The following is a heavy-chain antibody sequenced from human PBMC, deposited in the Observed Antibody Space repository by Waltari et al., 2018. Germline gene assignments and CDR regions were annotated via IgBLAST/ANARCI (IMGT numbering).Heavy chain of an antibody. V-gene: IGHV3-23*01. J-gene: IGHJ4*02. D-gene: IGHD3-10*01. CDR1: GFTFSSYA. CDR2: ISGSGGST. CDR3: AKDRRRSYYGSGSYYPLDY. Sequence: EVQLLESGGGLVQPGGSLRLSCAASGFTFSSYAMSWVRQAPGKGLEWVSAISGSGGSTYYADSVKGRFTISRDNSKTTLYLQMNSLRAEDTAVYYCAKDRRRSYYGSGSYYPLDYWGQGTLVTVSS.